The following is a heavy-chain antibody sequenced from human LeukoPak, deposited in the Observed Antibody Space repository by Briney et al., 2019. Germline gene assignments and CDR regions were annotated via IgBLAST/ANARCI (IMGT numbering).Heavy chain of an antibody. J-gene: IGHJ6*03. D-gene: IGHD3-10*01. CDR2: IRYDGSNK. CDR1: GFTFSSYG. V-gene: IGHV3-33*08. CDR3: ARSGIKMVRGVIIKSPYHMDV. Sequence: PGRSLRLSCAASGFTFSSYGMHWVRQAPGKGLEWVAFIRYDGSNKYYADSVKGRFTISRDNSKNTLYLQMNSLRAEDTAVYYCARSGIKMVRGVIIKSPYHMDVWGKGTTVTVSS.